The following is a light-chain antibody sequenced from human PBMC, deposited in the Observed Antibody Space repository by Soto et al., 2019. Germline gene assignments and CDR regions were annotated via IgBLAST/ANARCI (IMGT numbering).Light chain of an antibody. CDR3: QQRFSWRS. V-gene: IGKV3D-11*01. Sequence: IVLSQSPATLSLSPGVRATLSCRASQDVGHYLAWYQQRPGQAPRLLIYDASNRATGIPARFSGSGLGTDFTLTISRLEPEDFAVYYCQQRFSWRSFGPGTRVDIK. J-gene: IGKJ3*01. CDR1: QDVGHY. CDR2: DAS.